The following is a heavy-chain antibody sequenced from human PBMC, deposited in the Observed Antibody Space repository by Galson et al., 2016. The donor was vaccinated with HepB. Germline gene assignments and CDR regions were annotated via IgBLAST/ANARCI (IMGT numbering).Heavy chain of an antibody. D-gene: IGHD3/OR15-3a*01. CDR1: GFTFNSYA. V-gene: IGHV3-23*01. CDR2: IVIGGST. J-gene: IGHJ6*02. CDR3: ARVGWTHYYYYYYAMDV. Sequence: SLRLSCAASGFTFNSYAMTWVRQGPGKGLEWVSTIVIGGSTHYTESVKGRFTISRDNSKSTVYLQMISLRAEDTAVYYCARVGWTHYYYYYYAMDVWGPGTTVTVSS.